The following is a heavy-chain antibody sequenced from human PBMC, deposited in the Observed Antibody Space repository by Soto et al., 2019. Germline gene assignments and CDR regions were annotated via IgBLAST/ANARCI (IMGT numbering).Heavy chain of an antibody. D-gene: IGHD3-22*01. Sequence: QVQLQESGPGLVKPSQTLSLTCTVSGGSISSGGYYWSWIRQHPEKGLEWIGYIYHSGSTYYNPSLKSRISIAVDTSKKQSTRKLSSVTAAETAVYYCARAETYNYESCADYVGSWGQGTLVTVSS. CDR2: IYHSGST. V-gene: IGHV4-31*03. CDR1: GGSISSGGYY. J-gene: IGHJ5*02. CDR3: ARAETYNYESCADYVGS.